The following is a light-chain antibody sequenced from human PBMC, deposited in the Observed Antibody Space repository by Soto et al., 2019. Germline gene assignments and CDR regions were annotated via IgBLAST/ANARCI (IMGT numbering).Light chain of an antibody. CDR1: QSVSSSY. CDR3: QQYGRSPPYT. V-gene: IGKV3-20*01. J-gene: IGKJ2*01. CDR2: GAS. Sequence: EIVLTQSPGTLSLSPGERATLSCRASQSVSSSYLAWYQQKPGQAPRLLIYGASSRATGIPDRFSGSGSGTAFTLTISRLEPEDLAVYYCQQYGRSPPYTFGQGTKLEIK.